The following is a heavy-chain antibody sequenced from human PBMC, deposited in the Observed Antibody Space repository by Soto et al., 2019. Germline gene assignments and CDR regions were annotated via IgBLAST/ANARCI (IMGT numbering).Heavy chain of an antibody. CDR2: ITGNGGV. V-gene: IGHV3-23*01. D-gene: IGHD3-10*01. CDR3: AKCKGAGSYHHYGMDI. J-gene: IGHJ6*01. CDR1: GLNFRNFV. Sequence: EVQLLPSGGGLAQPGGSLRLSCEVSGLNFRNFVMNWVRQAPGKGLEWVSMITGNGGVVYSDSVKGRFTVYRDNSKNTLNLQMDRLRAEDTSVYYCAKCKGAGSYHHYGMDIWAQGTTVTVSS.